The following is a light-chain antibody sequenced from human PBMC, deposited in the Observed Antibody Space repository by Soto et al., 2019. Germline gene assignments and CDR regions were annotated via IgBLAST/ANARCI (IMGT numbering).Light chain of an antibody. Sequence: QSVLAQPASMSGSPGQSITISCTGTSSDVGGYNYVSWYQHHPGKAPKLMIYDVSNRPSGVSNRFSGSKSGNTASLTISGLQAEDEADYYCSSYTSSSTPYVFGTGTKVTVL. CDR2: DVS. CDR3: SSYTSSSTPYV. CDR1: SSDVGGYNY. V-gene: IGLV2-14*03. J-gene: IGLJ1*01.